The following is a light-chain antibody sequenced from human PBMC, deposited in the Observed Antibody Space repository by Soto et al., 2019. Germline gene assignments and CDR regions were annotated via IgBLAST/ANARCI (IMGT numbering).Light chain of an antibody. Sequence: DIQLTQSPSFLSASVGDRVTVTCRASQGISTFLAWYQQKPGQAPKLLIYAASTLQGGVPSRFSGSGSGTEFTLTISSLQPEDFATYYCQQFNSHPRTFGQGTKVDIK. CDR2: AAS. V-gene: IGKV1-9*01. CDR3: QQFNSHPRT. J-gene: IGKJ1*01. CDR1: QGISTF.